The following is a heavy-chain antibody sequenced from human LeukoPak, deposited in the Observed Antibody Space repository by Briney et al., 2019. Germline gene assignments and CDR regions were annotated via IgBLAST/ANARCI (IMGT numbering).Heavy chain of an antibody. CDR1: GDSIASGGYS. CDR3: ARARRVRGPRNLFWPVTYYFDY. CDR2: IYYSGRT. D-gene: IGHD1-14*01. J-gene: IGHJ4*02. V-gene: IGHV4-30-4*07. Sequence: SQTLSLTCTVFGDSIASGGYSWSWIRQPPGKGLEWIGYIYYSGRTYYNPSLTSRVTISIDPSKNQFSLKLTSVTAADTAVYYCARARRVRGPRNLFWPVTYYFDYWGQGTLVTVSS.